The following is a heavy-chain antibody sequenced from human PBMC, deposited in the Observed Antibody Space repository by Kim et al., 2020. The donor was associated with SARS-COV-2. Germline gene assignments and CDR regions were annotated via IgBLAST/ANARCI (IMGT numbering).Heavy chain of an antibody. CDR2: ISWNSGSI. V-gene: IGHV3-9*01. Sequence: GGSLRLSCAASGFTFDDFAMHWVRQAPGKGLEWVSGISWNSGSIGYADSVKGRFTISRDNAKNSLYLQMNSLRAEDTALYYCAKDSHHLPGYSSSMDVWGQGTTGTVSS. J-gene: IGHJ6*02. CDR3: AKDSHHLPGYSSSMDV. D-gene: IGHD6-19*01. CDR1: GFTFDDFA.